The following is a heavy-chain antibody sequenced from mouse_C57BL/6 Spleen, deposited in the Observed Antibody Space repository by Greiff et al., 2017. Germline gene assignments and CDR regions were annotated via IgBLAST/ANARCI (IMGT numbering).Heavy chain of an antibody. J-gene: IGHJ2*01. CDR1: GFNIKDYY. CDR3: ARGHDYDVGDY. Sequence: VQLQQSGAELVRPGASVKLSCTASGFNIKDYYMHWVKQRPEQGLEWIGRIDPEDGDTEYAPKFQGKATMTADTSSNTAYLQLSSLTSEDSAVYYCARGHDYDVGDYWGQGTTLTVSS. D-gene: IGHD2-4*01. V-gene: IGHV14-1*01. CDR2: IDPEDGDT.